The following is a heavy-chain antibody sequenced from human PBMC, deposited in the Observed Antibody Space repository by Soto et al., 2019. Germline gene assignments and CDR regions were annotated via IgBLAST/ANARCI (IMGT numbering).Heavy chain of an antibody. V-gene: IGHV5-10-1*01. CDR2: IDPSDSQT. CDR3: TRQIYDSDTGPNFQYYFDS. D-gene: IGHD3-22*01. Sequence: GESLKISCKGSGYSFAGYWITWVRQKPGKGLEWMGRIDPSDSQTYYSPSFRGRVTISVTKSITTVFLQWSSLRASDTAMYYCTRQIYDSDTGPNFQYYFDSWGQGTPVTVSS. J-gene: IGHJ4*02. CDR1: GYSFAGYW.